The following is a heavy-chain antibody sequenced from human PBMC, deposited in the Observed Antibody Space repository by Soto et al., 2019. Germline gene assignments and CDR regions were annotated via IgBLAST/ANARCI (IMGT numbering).Heavy chain of an antibody. J-gene: IGHJ5*02. V-gene: IGHV4-34*01. Sequence: HVQLQQWGAGLLKPSDTLSLTCAVYGESLNYYYWSWIRQAPGKGLEWIGEFYQGGSTHYNPSVKSRVTISVDMSSQQFSLKLTSVTAADMATYYCARGKWADRFANWGQGTLVTVSS. CDR2: FYQGGST. D-gene: IGHD1-26*01. CDR3: ARGKWADRFAN. CDR1: GESLNYYY.